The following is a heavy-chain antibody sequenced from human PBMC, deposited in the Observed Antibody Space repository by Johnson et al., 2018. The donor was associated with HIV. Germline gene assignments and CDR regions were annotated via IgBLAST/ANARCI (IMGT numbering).Heavy chain of an antibody. D-gene: IGHD4-17*01. CDR3: ARVRPNPTVTTRGAAFDI. CDR1: GFTFSSYW. V-gene: IGHV3-7*02. Sequence: VQLVESGGGVVQPGRSLRLSCAASGFTFSSYWMSWVRQAPGKGLEWVANIKQDGSEKYYVDSVKGRFSISRDNSKNTLYLQMNSLRAEDTAVYYCARVRPNPTVTTRGAAFDIWGQGTMVTVSS. CDR2: IKQDGSEK. J-gene: IGHJ3*02.